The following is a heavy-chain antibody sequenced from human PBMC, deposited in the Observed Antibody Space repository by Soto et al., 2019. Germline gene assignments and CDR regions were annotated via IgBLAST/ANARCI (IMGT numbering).Heavy chain of an antibody. CDR2: IIPIFGTA. Sequence: SVKVSCKASGGTFSSYAISWVRQAPGQGLEWMGGIIPIFGTANYAQKFQGRVTITADESTSTAYMELSSLRSEDTAVYYCAKSHEGYQLPHYYCGMDFWCQGTTVTVFS. CDR1: GGTFSSYA. V-gene: IGHV1-69*13. J-gene: IGHJ6*02. D-gene: IGHD2-2*01. CDR3: AKSHEGYQLPHYYCGMDF.